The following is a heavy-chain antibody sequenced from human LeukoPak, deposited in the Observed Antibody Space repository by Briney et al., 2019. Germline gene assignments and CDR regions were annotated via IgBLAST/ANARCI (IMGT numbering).Heavy chain of an antibody. V-gene: IGHV3-21*01. J-gene: IGHJ5*02. D-gene: IGHD4-17*01. CDR3: ARATVTRWFDP. CDR1: GFTFSSYS. Sequence: GGSLRLSCVASGFTFSSYSMNWVRQAPGKGLEWVSSISRGSRFIYYADSVKGRFTISRDNAKNSLYLHLNSLRAEDTAVYYCARATVTRWFDPWGQGTLVTVSS. CDR2: ISRGSRFI.